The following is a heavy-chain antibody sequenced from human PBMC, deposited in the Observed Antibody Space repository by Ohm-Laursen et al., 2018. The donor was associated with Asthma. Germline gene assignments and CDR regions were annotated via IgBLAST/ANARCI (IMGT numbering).Heavy chain of an antibody. J-gene: IGHJ4*02. D-gene: IGHD2/OR15-2a*01. CDR3: ARQFVGSSRPKLFDF. V-gene: IGHV4-39*01. Sequence: SQTLSLTCSVSGGSISTTIYYWAWMRQPPGKGLEWIGSISYTGRIYYNPSLKSRVTTSLDTSRDQFSLKLRFVTAADTAVYYCARQFVGSSRPKLFDFWGQGLQVTVSS. CDR2: ISYTGRI. CDR1: GGSISTTIYY.